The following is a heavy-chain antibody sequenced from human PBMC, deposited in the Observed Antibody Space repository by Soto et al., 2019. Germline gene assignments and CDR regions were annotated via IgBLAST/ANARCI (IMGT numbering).Heavy chain of an antibody. CDR3: ARGLLSPAWPCSSTSCAGRGYNWFDP. J-gene: IGHJ5*02. Sequence: GGSLRLSCAASGFTFSSYAMHWVRQAPGKGLEWVAVISYDGSNKYYADSVKGRFTISRDNSKNTLYLQMNSLRAEDTAVYYCARGLLSPAWPCSSTSCAGRGYNWFDPWGQGTLVTVSS. V-gene: IGHV3-30-3*01. CDR1: GFTFSSYA. CDR2: ISYDGSNK. D-gene: IGHD2-2*01.